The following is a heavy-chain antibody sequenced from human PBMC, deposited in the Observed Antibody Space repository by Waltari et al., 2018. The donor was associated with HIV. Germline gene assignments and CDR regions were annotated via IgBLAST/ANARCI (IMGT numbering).Heavy chain of an antibody. J-gene: IGHJ6*02. CDR2: ISGSSNYI. V-gene: IGHV3-21*01. CDR3: ARKGVAAAGTRGYYYYGLDV. Sequence: EVQLVESGGGLVKPGGSLRLSCAASGFTFSGYSLHWVRQAPGKGLEWVSSISGSSNYIYHADSLKGRFTISRDNAKNSLYLQMNSLRAEDTAVYYCARKGVAAAGTRGYYYYGLDVWGQGTTVTVSS. D-gene: IGHD6-13*01. CDR1: GFTFSGYS.